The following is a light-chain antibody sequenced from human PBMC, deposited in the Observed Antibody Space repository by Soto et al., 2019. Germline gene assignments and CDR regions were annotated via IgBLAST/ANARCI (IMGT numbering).Light chain of an antibody. CDR1: SSDVGDYEY. Sequence: QSVLTQPASVSGSPGQSITISCTGTSSDVGDYEYVSWYQQHPGKGTKLMIYEVSNRTSGVSNRFSGSKSGNTASLTISGLQAEDETEYFCSSYKRTSRVYVFGTGTKVTVL. CDR2: EVS. CDR3: SSYKRTSRVYV. V-gene: IGLV2-14*01. J-gene: IGLJ1*01.